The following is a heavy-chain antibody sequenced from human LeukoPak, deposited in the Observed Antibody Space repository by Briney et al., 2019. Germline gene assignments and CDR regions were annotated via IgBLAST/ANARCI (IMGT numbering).Heavy chain of an antibody. CDR1: GYTFTSYD. J-gene: IGHJ5*02. Sequence: ASVKVSCKASGYTFTSYDINWVRQATGQGLEWMGWMNPNSGNTGYAQKFQGRVTMTRNTSISTAYMELSSLRTEDTAVYYCARGSSYSSGWNGSGGEDWFDPWGQGTLVTVSS. CDR2: MNPNSGNT. CDR3: ARGSSYSSGWNGSGGEDWFDP. V-gene: IGHV1-8*01. D-gene: IGHD6-19*01.